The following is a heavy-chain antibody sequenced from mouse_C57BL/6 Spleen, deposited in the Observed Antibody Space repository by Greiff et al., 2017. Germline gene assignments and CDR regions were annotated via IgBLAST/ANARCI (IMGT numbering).Heavy chain of an antibody. Sequence: QVQLQQSGAELVKPGASVKISCKASGYAFSSYWMNWVKQRPGKGLEWIGQIYPGDGDTTYNGKFKGKATLTADKSSSTAYMQLSSLTSEDSAVYFCARLGGRQLSFAYWGQGTLVTVSA. CDR2: IYPGDGDT. J-gene: IGHJ3*01. CDR1: GYAFSSYW. V-gene: IGHV1-80*01. D-gene: IGHD3-2*02. CDR3: ARLGGRQLSFAY.